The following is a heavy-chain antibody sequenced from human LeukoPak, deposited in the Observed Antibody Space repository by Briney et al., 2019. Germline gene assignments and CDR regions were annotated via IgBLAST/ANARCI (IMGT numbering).Heavy chain of an antibody. J-gene: IGHJ1*01. Sequence: GASVKVSCNVSGYSLTDLSMHWVRQAPGNGLGWMGGFDPEDGRPVYAQKFQGRVTLTEDTSTETAYMELSSLRSEDTAVYFCAAGYSSGWFAEYFHSWGQGTLVTVSS. CDR1: GYSLTDLS. V-gene: IGHV1-24*01. CDR3: AAGYSSGWFAEYFHS. CDR2: FDPEDGRP. D-gene: IGHD6-19*01.